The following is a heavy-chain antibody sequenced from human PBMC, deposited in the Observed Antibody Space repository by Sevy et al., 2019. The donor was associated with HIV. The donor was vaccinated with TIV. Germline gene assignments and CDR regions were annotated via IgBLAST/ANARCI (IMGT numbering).Heavy chain of an antibody. CDR3: AKGLGMVQGALLSDDI. D-gene: IGHD3-10*01. Sequence: GGSLRLSCAASGFTLRNYAMHWVRQAPGKGLEWVTFIRYDGSTKYYADSVKGRFTISRDNSKNTVFLQMNSLRPADTAVYYCAKGLGMVQGALLSDDIWGQGTMVTVSS. CDR1: GFTLRNYA. J-gene: IGHJ3*02. CDR2: IRYDGSTK. V-gene: IGHV3-30*02.